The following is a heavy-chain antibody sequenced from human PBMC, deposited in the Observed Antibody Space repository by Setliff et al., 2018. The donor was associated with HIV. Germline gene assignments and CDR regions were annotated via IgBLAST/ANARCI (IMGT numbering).Heavy chain of an antibody. CDR2: IFYSGTT. J-gene: IGHJ4*02. CDR3: AREGDIGVVRGVIYFDY. D-gene: IGHD3-10*01. V-gene: IGHV4-59*12. Sequence: SETLSLTCTVSGGSITGYYWSWVRQPPGKGLEWIGYIFYSGTTNYSPSLNSRATISVDTSKNSFSLKLSSVTAADTAVYYCAREGDIGVVRGVIYFDYWGQGTLGTVS. CDR1: GGSITGYY.